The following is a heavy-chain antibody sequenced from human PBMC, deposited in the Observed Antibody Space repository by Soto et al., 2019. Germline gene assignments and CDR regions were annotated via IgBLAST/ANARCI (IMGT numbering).Heavy chain of an antibody. Sequence: PQRSLRLSCGGSGVTFSACGMHWGRQAPGKGLEWVAVISYDGSNKYYADSVKGRFTISRDNSKDTLYLQMNSLRAEDTAVYYFVNYWLSNGNYYYEFWGRGSLVIGSS. CDR1: GVTFSACG. CDR3: VNYWLSNGNYYYEF. J-gene: IGHJ1*01. CDR2: ISYDGSNK. D-gene: IGHD3-22*01. V-gene: IGHV3-30*18.